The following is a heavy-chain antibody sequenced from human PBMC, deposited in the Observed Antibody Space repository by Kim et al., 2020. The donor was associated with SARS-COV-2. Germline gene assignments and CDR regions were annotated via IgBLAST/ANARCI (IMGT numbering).Heavy chain of an antibody. V-gene: IGHV3-23*01. D-gene: IGHD2-2*01. Sequence: ANSVNGRFTIARDSSKTTLHLQMNNLRAEDTAIYYCAKLVGPSCYAALDVWGQGTLVTVSS. CDR3: AKLVGPSCYAALDV. J-gene: IGHJ4*02.